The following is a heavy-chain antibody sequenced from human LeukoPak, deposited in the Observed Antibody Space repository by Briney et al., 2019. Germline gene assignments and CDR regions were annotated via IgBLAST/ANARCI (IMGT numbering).Heavy chain of an antibody. Sequence: GSLRLSCAASGFTFSSYAMSWVRQAPGKGLEWVSSISVSGGGTYYADSVKGRFTISRDNSKNTLYLQMNSLSAEDTAVYYCARRGIVLGAAPVLKYSFDYWGQGTLVTVSS. D-gene: IGHD1-26*01. CDR2: ISVSGGGT. CDR3: ARRGIVLGAAPVLKYSFDY. V-gene: IGHV3-23*01. J-gene: IGHJ4*02. CDR1: GFTFSSYA.